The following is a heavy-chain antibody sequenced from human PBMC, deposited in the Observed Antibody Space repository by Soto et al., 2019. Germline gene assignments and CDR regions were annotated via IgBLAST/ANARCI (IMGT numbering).Heavy chain of an antibody. CDR3: ARDKSGSNLYHGMDG. V-gene: IGHV1-46*01. J-gene: IGHJ6*01. Sequence: GASVKVSCKVSGSTFTSFHLHWVRQAPGQGLGWIGIINPSGGTTRNARKFQRIVSMTRDSSTSTSYMELSSLRSEDTAVYYCARDKSGSNLYHGMDGWRQGTRVTVSS. D-gene: IGHD1-26*01. CDR1: GSTFTSFH. CDR2: INPSGGTT.